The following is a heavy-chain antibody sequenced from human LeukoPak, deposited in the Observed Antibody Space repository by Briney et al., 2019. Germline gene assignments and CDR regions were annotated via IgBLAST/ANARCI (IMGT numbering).Heavy chain of an antibody. CDR1: GFTFSSYG. Sequence: PGRSLRLSCAASGFTFSSYGMHWVRQAPGKGLEWVAVIWYDGSNKYYADSVKGRFTISGDNSKNTLYLQMNSLRAEDTAVYYCARDHSAAAVPEDWFDPWGQGTLVTVSS. CDR3: ARDHSAAAVPEDWFDP. V-gene: IGHV3-33*01. CDR2: IWYDGSNK. J-gene: IGHJ5*02. D-gene: IGHD6-13*01.